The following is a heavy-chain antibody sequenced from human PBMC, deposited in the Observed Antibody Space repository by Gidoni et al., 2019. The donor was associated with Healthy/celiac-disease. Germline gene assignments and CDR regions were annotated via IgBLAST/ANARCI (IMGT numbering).Heavy chain of an antibody. CDR3: AKGPARPRGLGY. J-gene: IGHJ4*02. CDR2: ISGSGGST. Sequence: EVQLLESGGGLVQPGGSLRLSCAASGFTFSSYAMGWVRQAPGQGLAWVAAISGSGGSTYYADSVKGRFTISRDNSKNTLYLQMNSLRAEDTAVYYCAKGPARPRGLGYWGQGTLVTVSS. D-gene: IGHD6-6*01. V-gene: IGHV3-23*01. CDR1: GFTFSSYA.